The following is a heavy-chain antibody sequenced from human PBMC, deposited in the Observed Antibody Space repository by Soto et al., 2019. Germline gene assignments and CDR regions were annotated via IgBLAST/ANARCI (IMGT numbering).Heavy chain of an antibody. CDR3: ARVDYGAKPTTLMDV. V-gene: IGHV3-53*01. CDR2: IYSGGST. CDR1: GFTVSSNY. J-gene: IGHJ6*02. Sequence: QTGGSLRLSCAASGFTVSSNYMSWVRQAPGKGLEWVSVIYSGGSTYYADSVKGRFTISRDNSKNTLYLQMNSLRAEDTAVYYCARVDYGAKPTTLMDVWGPGTTVTVSS. D-gene: IGHD4-17*01.